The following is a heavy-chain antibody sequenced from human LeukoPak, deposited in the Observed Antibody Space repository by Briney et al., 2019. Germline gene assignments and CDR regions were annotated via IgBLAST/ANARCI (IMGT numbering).Heavy chain of an antibody. D-gene: IGHD3-10*01. J-gene: IGHJ5*02. CDR3: ARGGSYYGSGIT. V-gene: IGHV1-8*01. CDR2: MNPNSGNT. Sequence: ASVNVSCKASGYTFTSYDINWVRQATGQGLEWMGWMNPNSGNTGYAQKFQGRVTMTRNTSISTAYMELSSLRSEDTAVYYCARGGSYYGSGITWGQGTLVTVSS. CDR1: GYTFTSYD.